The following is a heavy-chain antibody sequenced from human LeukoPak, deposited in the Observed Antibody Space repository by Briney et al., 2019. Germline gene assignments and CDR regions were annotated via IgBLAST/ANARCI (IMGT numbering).Heavy chain of an antibody. Sequence: GGSLRLSCAVSGFTFRSYSMSWVRQAPGKGLEWVSHITASGTAMFYADSVKGRFTISRDNAKNSLYLQMNSLRDEDTAVYYCASSGSYRFDYWGQGTLVTVSS. CDR1: GFTFRSYS. V-gene: IGHV3-48*02. D-gene: IGHD1-26*01. J-gene: IGHJ4*02. CDR3: ASSGSYRFDY. CDR2: ITASGTAM.